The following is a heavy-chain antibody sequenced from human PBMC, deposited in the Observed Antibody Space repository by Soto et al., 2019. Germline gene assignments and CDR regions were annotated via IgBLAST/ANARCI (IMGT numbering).Heavy chain of an antibody. J-gene: IGHJ5*02. Sequence: QVQLQESGPGLVKPSQTLSLTCTVSGGSISSGVYYWSWIRQPPGKGLEWIGYIYHSGSTYYNPSLESRVTVSVDTSNNQFSQKVSSVSAADTAVYYCARAMNLASSYNWFDPWGQGTLVTVSS. CDR3: ARAMNLASSYNWFDP. CDR1: GGSISSGVYY. CDR2: IYHSGST. V-gene: IGHV4-30-4*01.